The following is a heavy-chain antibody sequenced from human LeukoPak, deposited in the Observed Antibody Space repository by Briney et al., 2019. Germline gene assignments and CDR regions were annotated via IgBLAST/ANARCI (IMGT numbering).Heavy chain of an antibody. Sequence: SETLSLTCTVSGGSISSYYWSWIRQPAGKGLEWIGRIYTSGSSNSNPSLKSRVTMSADTSKNQFSLKLSSVTAADTAVYYCARDISVAGSFLLFDYWGQGTLVTVSS. CDR1: GGSISSYY. CDR3: ARDISVAGSFLLFDY. J-gene: IGHJ4*02. D-gene: IGHD6-19*01. V-gene: IGHV4-4*07. CDR2: IYTSGSS.